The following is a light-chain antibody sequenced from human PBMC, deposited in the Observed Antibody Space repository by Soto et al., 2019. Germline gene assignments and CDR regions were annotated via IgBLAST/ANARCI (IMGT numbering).Light chain of an antibody. J-gene: IGKJ5*01. CDR3: QQYNNWPIT. Sequence: DIQMTQSPSSLSASVGNRVTITCRASQSISTYLNWYQKKPGKAPNLLIYDASRLQSGVPSRFSGSGGGADFTLSISSLQSEDFAVYYCQQYNNWPITFGQGTRLEIK. V-gene: IGKV1-39*01. CDR1: QSISTY. CDR2: DAS.